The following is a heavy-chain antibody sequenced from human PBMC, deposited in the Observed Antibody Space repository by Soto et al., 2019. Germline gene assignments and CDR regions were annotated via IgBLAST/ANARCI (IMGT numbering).Heavy chain of an antibody. CDR2: IESDGRNT. D-gene: IGHD3-22*01. CDR1: DFSFSTSW. Sequence: EVHLVESGGGLVQPGGSLRLSCVASDFSFSTSWMHWVRQATGKGLVWVSRIESDGRNTDYADSVRGRFIISRDNAKNTVYLQVNSLRAEATAVYFCASRRHSDYGYWGQGILVAVSS. J-gene: IGHJ4*02. V-gene: IGHV3-74*01. CDR3: ASRRHSDYGY.